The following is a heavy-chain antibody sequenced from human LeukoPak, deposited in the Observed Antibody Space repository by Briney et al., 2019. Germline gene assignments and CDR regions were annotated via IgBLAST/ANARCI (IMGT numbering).Heavy chain of an antibody. J-gene: IGHJ3*02. CDR2: ISSNGGST. V-gene: IGHV3-64*01. CDR3: ASSYYDSSGYYRVAFDI. D-gene: IGHD3-22*01. Sequence: GGSLRLSCAASGFTFSSYAMHWVRQAPGKGLEYVPAISSNGGSTYYANSVKGRFTISRDNSKNTLYLQMGSLRAEDMAVYYCASSYYDSSGYYRVAFDIWGQGTMVTVSS. CDR1: GFTFSSYA.